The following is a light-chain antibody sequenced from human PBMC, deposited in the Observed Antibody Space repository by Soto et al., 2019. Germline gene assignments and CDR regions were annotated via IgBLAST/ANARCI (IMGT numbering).Light chain of an antibody. Sequence: LTQPASVSGSPGQSITISCAGTMRDVGAYNLVSWYQQHPGRAPQLIIFEVRNRPSGISFRFSGSKSGNTASLTISGLQAEDEADYYCSSYTSKSSLIFGGGTQLTVL. J-gene: IGLJ2*01. CDR1: MRDVGAYNL. CDR3: SSYTSKSSLI. V-gene: IGLV2-14*01. CDR2: EVR.